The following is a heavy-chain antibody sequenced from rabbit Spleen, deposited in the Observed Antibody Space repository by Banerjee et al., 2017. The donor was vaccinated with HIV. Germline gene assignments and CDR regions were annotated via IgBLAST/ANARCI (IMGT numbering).Heavy chain of an antibody. CDR2: IYAGSSGST. D-gene: IGHD2-1*01. J-gene: IGHJ4*01. Sequence: QEQLEESGGGLVKPGASLTLTCTASGFSFSSSYYMCWVRQAPGKGLEWIGCIYAGSSGSTYYASWAKGRFTISKTSSTTVTLQMTSLTVADTATYFCARSFPDYAGYGDRYYFNLWGPGTLVTVS. CDR3: ARSFPDYAGYGDRYYFNL. CDR1: GFSFSSSYY. V-gene: IGHV1S45*01.